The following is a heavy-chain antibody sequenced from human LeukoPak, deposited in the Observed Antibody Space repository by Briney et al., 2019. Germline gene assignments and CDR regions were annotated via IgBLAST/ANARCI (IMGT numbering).Heavy chain of an antibody. V-gene: IGHV3-23*01. CDR2: IRGSGGST. J-gene: IGHJ4*02. D-gene: IGHD3-22*01. Sequence: PGGSLRLSCAASGFTFGSYAMSWVRQAPGKGLEWVSTIRGSGGSTYYANSVKGRFTISRDNSKSTLYLQMNSLRAEDTAVYYCAKQGSAYDSSDYRDYWGQGTLVTVSS. CDR3: AKQGSAYDSSDYRDY. CDR1: GFTFGSYA.